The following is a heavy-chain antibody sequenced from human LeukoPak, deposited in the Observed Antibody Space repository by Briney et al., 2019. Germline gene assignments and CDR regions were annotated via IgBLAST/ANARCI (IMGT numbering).Heavy chain of an antibody. D-gene: IGHD3-16*02. V-gene: IGHV1-18*01. CDR3: ARDPPMITFGGVILGLYYYYMDV. Sequence: ASVKVSCKASGYTFTSYGISWVRQAPGQGLEWMGWISAYNGNTNYAQKLQGRVTMTTDTSTSTAYMELRSLRSDDTAVYYCARDPPMITFGGVILGLYYYYMDVWGKGTTVTVSS. J-gene: IGHJ6*03. CDR2: ISAYNGNT. CDR1: GYTFTSYG.